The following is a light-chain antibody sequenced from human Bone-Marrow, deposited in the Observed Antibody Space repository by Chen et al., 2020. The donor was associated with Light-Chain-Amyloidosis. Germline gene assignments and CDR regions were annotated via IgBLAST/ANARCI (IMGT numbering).Light chain of an antibody. V-gene: IGLV3-25*03. CDR1: DLPTKY. J-gene: IGLJ2*01. Sequence: SYELTQPPSVSVSPGLTARLTCSGDDLPTKYAYWYQQKPGKAPVLVIHRDTERPSGISERFSGSSSGTTATLTISGVQAEDEADYHCQSADSSGTYEVIFGGGTKLTVL. CDR3: QSADSSGTYEVI. CDR2: RDT.